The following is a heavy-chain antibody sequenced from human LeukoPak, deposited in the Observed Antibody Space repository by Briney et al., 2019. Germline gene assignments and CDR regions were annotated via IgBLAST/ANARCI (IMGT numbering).Heavy chain of an antibody. CDR2: IYYSGTT. J-gene: IGHJ6*02. V-gene: IGHV4-59*08. CDR3: ARHSYNYYGLDV. CDR1: GGSISPYY. Sequence: SETLSLTCTVSGGSISPYYWSWIRQPPGKGLEWIGYIYYSGTTNYNPSLKSRVTMSVDTSNNHLSLRLTSVTAADTVLYYCARHSYNYYGLDVWGQGTTITVSS.